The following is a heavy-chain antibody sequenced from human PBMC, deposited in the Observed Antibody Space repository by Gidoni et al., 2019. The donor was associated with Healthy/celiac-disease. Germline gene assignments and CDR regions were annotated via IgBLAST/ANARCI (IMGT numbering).Heavy chain of an antibody. CDR2: IYSGGST. CDR3: ASLNYYDSSLYFDY. J-gene: IGHJ4*02. D-gene: IGHD3-22*01. CDR1: GFTVSSNY. V-gene: IGHV3-53*01. Sequence: EVQLVESGGGLIPPGGSLRLSCAASGFTVSSNYMSWVRQAPGKGLEWVSVIYSGGSTYYADSVKGRFTISRDNSKNTLYLQMNSLRAEDTAVYYCASLNYYDSSLYFDYWGQGTLVTVSS.